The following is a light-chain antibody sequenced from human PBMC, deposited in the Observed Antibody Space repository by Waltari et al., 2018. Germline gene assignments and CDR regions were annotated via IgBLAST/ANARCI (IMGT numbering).Light chain of an antibody. J-gene: IGKJ1*01. CDR1: QSVSSSH. CDR2: GAS. Sequence: EIVLTQSPGTLSLSLGERATLPCRASQSVSSSHLAWFQQKPGPAPRLLIYGASSRATGIPDRVSGSGSGTDFTLTISRLEPEDFAVYYCQQYGSSPPWTFGQGTKVEIK. CDR3: QQYGSSPPWT. V-gene: IGKV3-20*01.